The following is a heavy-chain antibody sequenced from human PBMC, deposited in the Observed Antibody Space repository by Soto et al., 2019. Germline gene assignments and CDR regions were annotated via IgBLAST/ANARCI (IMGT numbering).Heavy chain of an antibody. V-gene: IGHV4-59*01. CDR2: ISYSGST. Sequence: QVQLQESAPGLLKPSETLSPPCPVLVGSIRGYSWSWFGHPPGRGLEWIGYISYSGSTNYNPSLKSRVTISVDTSKNQFSLKLSSVTAADTAVYYCARGGASSKWLDPWGQGTLVTVSS. J-gene: IGHJ5*02. CDR3: ARGGASSKWLDP. D-gene: IGHD3-10*01. CDR1: VGSIRGYS.